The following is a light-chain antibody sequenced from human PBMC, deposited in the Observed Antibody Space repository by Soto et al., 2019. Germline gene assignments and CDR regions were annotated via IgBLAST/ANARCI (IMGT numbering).Light chain of an antibody. V-gene: IGKV1-39*01. Sequence: DIQMTQSPSSLSASVGDRVTITCRASQSISSFLNWYQQKPGKAPTLLIYVASSLQSGVPSRFSGSGSGTDFTLTISSLQPEDFATYYCQQSYSTLRTFGQGTKVEIK. CDR3: QQSYSTLRT. CDR2: VAS. CDR1: QSISSF. J-gene: IGKJ1*01.